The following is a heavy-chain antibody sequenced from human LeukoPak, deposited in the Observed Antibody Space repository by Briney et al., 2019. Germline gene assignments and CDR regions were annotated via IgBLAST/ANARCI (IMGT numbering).Heavy chain of an antibody. J-gene: IGHJ4*02. D-gene: IGHD1-26*01. V-gene: IGHV3-21*01. CDR1: GFAFSSYS. CDR3: ARGGVGATTCFY. CDR2: ISSSSSYI. Sequence: GGSLRLSCAASGFAFSSYSMTWVRQAPGKGLGWVSSISSSSSYIYYADSVKGRFTISRDNAKNSLYLQMNSLRAEDTAVYYCARGGVGATTCFYWGQGTLVTVSS.